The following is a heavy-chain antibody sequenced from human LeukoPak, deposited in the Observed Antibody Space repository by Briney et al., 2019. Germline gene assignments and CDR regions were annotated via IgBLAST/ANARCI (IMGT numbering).Heavy chain of an antibody. CDR3: ARDPDPQLVGDWFDP. V-gene: IGHV1-2*07. CDR1: GYTFNGNY. J-gene: IGHJ5*02. D-gene: IGHD6-13*01. CDR2: MNPISGGT. Sequence: ASVKVSCKASGYTFNGNYIHWVRQAPGQEFEWMGWMNPISGGTKYAHKFQGRVTMTRDTSISTAYMELNSLKSDDTAIYYCARDPDPQLVGDWFDPWGQGTLVTVSS.